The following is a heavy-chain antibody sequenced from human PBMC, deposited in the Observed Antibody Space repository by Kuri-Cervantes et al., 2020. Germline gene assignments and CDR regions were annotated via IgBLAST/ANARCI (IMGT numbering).Heavy chain of an antibody. Sequence: GESLKISCAASGFTFSSYGMHWVRQAPGKGLEWVAVIWYDGSNKYYADSVKGRFTISRDNSKNTLYLQMNSLRAEDTAVYYCAREILGGIYYYDSSGSGMDVWGQGTTVTVSS. D-gene: IGHD3-22*01. J-gene: IGHJ6*02. V-gene: IGHV3-33*01. CDR1: GFTFSSYG. CDR2: IWYDGSNK. CDR3: AREILGGIYYYDSSGSGMDV.